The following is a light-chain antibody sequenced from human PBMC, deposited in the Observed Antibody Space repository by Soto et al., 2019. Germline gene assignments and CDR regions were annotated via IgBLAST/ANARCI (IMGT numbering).Light chain of an antibody. CDR3: QSYDISLSGWV. Sequence: QSVLTQPPSVSGAPGQRVTISCTGSTSNIGTGYDVHWYQQLPGTAPKLLIYGNSKRPSGVPDRISGSKSGSSASLAITGLQADDEADYYCQSYDISLSGWVFGGGTQLTVL. J-gene: IGLJ3*02. V-gene: IGLV1-40*01. CDR2: GNS. CDR1: TSNIGTGYD.